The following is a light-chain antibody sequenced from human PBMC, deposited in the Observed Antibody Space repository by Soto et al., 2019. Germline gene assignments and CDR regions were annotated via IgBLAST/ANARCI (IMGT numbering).Light chain of an antibody. CDR1: QGVGIT. J-gene: IGKJ4*01. CDR2: NAF. CDR3: QRYNDWSLT. V-gene: IGKV3-15*01. Sequence: EIVMTQSPATLSVSPGEGVTLSCRASQGVGITLAWYQQKPGQTPRLLIYNAFTRATGIPARFSGSGSGTEFTLTINSLQSEDSAVYYCQRYNDWSLTFGGGTKVEVK.